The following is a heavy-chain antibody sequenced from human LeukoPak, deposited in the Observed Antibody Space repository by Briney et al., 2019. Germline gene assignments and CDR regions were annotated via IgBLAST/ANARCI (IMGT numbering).Heavy chain of an antibody. Sequence: GGSLRLSCAASGFTFSSYAMHWVRQAPGKGLEYVSAISSNGGSTYYANSVKGRFTISRDNSKNTLYLQMNSLRAEDTAVYYCAPGGDYDILTVTKYYFDYWGQGTLVTVSS. J-gene: IGHJ4*02. CDR3: APGGDYDILTVTKYYFDY. CDR1: GFTFSSYA. D-gene: IGHD3-9*01. V-gene: IGHV3-64*01. CDR2: ISSNGGST.